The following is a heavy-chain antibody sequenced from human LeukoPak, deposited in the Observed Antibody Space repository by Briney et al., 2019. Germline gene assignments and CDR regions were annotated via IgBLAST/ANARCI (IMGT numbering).Heavy chain of an antibody. J-gene: IGHJ4*02. CDR2: INPSGGST. Sequence: APVKVSCKASGHTFTGYYMHWVRQAPGQGVEWMGIINPSGGSTTYAQKFQGRVTMTRDTSTSTVYMELSSLSSEDTAIYYCARGLAPFSDYWGQGTLVTVSS. CDR3: ARGLAPFSDY. V-gene: IGHV1-46*01. CDR1: GHTFTGYY.